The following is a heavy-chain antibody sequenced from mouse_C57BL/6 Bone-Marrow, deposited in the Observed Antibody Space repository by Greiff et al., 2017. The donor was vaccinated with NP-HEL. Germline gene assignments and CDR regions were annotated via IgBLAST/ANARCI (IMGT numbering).Heavy chain of an antibody. CDR3: ARQGGGLYYFDY. V-gene: IGHV5-12*01. D-gene: IGHD3-3*01. Sequence: DVKLVESGGGLVQPGGSLKLSCAASGFTFSDYYMYWVRQTPEKRLEWVAYISNGGGSTYYPDTVKGRFTISRDNAKNTLYLQMSRLKSEDTAMYYCARQGGGLYYFDYWGQGTTLTVSS. CDR2: ISNGGGST. J-gene: IGHJ2*01. CDR1: GFTFSDYY.